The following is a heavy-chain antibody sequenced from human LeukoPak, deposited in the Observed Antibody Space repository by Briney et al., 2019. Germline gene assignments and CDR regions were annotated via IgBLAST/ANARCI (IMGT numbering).Heavy chain of an antibody. CDR1: GFTFSSYA. D-gene: IGHD4-17*01. CDR2: ISNGGGST. J-gene: IGHJ4*02. V-gene: IGHV3-23*01. CDR3: ANPETPERYGDYLY. Sequence: PGGSLRLSCAASGFTFSSYAMNWVRQAPGKGLEWVSAISNGGGSTFYADSVKGRFTISRDNSKNTLYLQMNSLRAEDTAVYYCANPETPERYGDYLYWGQGTLVIVSS.